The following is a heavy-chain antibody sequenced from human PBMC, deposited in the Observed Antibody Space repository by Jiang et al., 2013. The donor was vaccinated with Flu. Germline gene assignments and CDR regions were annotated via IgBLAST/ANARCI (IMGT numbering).Heavy chain of an antibody. CDR1: GGSISSSSYY. CDR3: ARRSELLHDAFDI. D-gene: IGHD1-7*01. J-gene: IGHJ3*02. Sequence: GSGLVKPSETLSLTCTVSGGSISSSSYYWGWIRQPPGKGLEWIGSIYYSGSTYYNPSLKSRVTISVDTSKNQFSLKLSSVTAADTAVYYCARRSELLHDAFDIWGQGTMVTVSS. CDR2: IYYSGST. V-gene: IGHV4-39*01.